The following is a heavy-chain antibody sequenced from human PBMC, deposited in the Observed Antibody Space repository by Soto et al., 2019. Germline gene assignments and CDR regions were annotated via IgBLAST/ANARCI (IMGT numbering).Heavy chain of an antibody. CDR1: GFTFSSYW. D-gene: IGHD5-18*01. CDR2: IRQDGSEK. V-gene: IGHV3-7*03. CDR3: ARDGYRYERDLDY. Sequence: PGGSLRLSCAASGFTFSSYWMSWVRQAPGKGLEWVANIRQDGSEKYYVDSVKGRFTISRDNAKNSLYLQMNSLRAEDTAVYYCARDGYRYERDLDYWGQGTLVTVS. J-gene: IGHJ4*02.